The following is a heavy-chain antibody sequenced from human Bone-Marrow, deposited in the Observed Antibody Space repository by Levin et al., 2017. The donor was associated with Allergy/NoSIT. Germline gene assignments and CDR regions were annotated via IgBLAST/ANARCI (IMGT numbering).Heavy chain of an antibody. J-gene: IGHJ4*02. D-gene: IGHD4-17*01. CDR2: ISGGGDNT. CDR3: AKDGFLPQLIYGAPIFDY. V-gene: IGHV3-23*01. CDR1: GFTFSTYA. Sequence: PGGSLRLSCAASGFTFSTYAMSWVRQAPGKGLEWVSAISGGGDNTYYADSVKGRFTISRDSSKNTLYLQMKSLRAEDTAIYYCAKDGFLPQLIYGAPIFDYWGQGTLVTVSS.